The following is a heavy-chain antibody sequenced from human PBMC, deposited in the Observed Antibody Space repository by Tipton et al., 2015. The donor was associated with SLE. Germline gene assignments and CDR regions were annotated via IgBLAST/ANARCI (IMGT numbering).Heavy chain of an antibody. D-gene: IGHD3-10*01. CDR1: GGSISSSSYY. CDR2: IYCSGST. V-gene: IGHV4-39*07. Sequence: TLSLTCTVSGGSISSSSYYWGWIRQPPGKGLEWIGSIYCSGSTFHNPSLKSRLTISVDTSKNQFSLKLSSVTAADTAVYYCARAEYSFDYWGQGALVTVSS. CDR3: ARAEYSFDY. J-gene: IGHJ4*02.